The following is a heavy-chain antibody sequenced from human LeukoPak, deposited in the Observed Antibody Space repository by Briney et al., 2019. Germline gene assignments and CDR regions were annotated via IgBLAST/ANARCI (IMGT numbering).Heavy chain of an antibody. CDR2: ISGSGGST. D-gene: IGHD3-9*01. J-gene: IGHJ4*02. CDR1: GFTFSSYA. CDR3: AKVGHNLSGYDY. V-gene: IGHV3-23*01. Sequence: GGSLRLSCAASGFTFSSYAMSWVRQAPGKGLEWVSAISGSGGSTYYADSVKGRFTISRDNSMNTLYLQMNSLRAEDTAVYYCAKVGHNLSGYDYWGQGTLVTVSS.